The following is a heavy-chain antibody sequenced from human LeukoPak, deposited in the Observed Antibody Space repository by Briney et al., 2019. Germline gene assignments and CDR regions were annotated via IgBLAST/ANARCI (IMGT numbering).Heavy chain of an antibody. CDR3: ARTVYSTTWERWFDP. J-gene: IGHJ5*02. D-gene: IGHD6-13*01. Sequence: GGSLRLSCAASGFTFSSYAMHWVRQAPGKGLEWVAVISYDGSNKYYADSVKGRFTISRDNARNTLYLQLNSLRAEDTAIYYCARTVYSTTWERWFDPWGQGTLVTVYS. CDR2: ISYDGSNK. V-gene: IGHV3-30-3*01. CDR1: GFTFSSYA.